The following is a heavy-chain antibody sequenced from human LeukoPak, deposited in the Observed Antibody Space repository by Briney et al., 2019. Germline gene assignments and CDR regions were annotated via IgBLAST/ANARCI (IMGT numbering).Heavy chain of an antibody. V-gene: IGHV4-34*01. CDR2: INHSGST. J-gene: IGHJ5*02. D-gene: IGHD2-2*02. CDR1: GGSFSGYY. CDR3: ARGREVPAAIHGGWFDP. Sequence: SETLSLTCAVYGGSFSGYYWSWIRQPPGKGLVWIGEINHSGSTNYNPSLKSRVTISVDTSKNQFSLKLSSVTAADTAVYYCARGREVPAAIHGGWFDPWGQGTLVTVSS.